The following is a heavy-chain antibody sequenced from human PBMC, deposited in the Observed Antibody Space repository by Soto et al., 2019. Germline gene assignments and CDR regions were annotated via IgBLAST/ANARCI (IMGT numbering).Heavy chain of an antibody. CDR1: GFTFSSYA. V-gene: IGHV3-23*01. D-gene: IGHD2-2*01. CDR2: ISGSGGST. CDR3: AKDTEDIVVVPAAAHFAY. J-gene: IGHJ4*02. Sequence: PGGSLRLSCAASGFTFSSYAMSWVRQAPGKGLEWVSAISGSGGSTYYADSVKGRFTISRDNSKNTLYLQMNSLRAEDTAVYYCAKDTEDIVVVPAAAHFAYWGQGTLVTVSS.